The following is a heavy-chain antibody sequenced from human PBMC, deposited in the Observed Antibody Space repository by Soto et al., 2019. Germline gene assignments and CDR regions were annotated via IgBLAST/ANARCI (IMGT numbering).Heavy chain of an antibody. Sequence: EVQLLESGGGLVQPGGSLRLSCIASGFTFSTYTMSWVRQAPGKGLEWLSVISGTGGRVRCPYYAFSVQGRFSISRDKVKNTLYLEMNSLRGEPTAIDYFAKAGCSSPVCYVLEYWGQGTLVTVSS. CDR3: AKAGCSSPVCYVLEY. D-gene: IGHD3-10*02. CDR1: GFTFSTYT. J-gene: IGHJ4*02. CDR2: ISGTGGRVRCP. V-gene: IGHV3-23*01.